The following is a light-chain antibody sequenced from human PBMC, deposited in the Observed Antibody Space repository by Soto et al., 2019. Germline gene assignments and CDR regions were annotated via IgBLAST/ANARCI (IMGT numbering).Light chain of an antibody. V-gene: IGKV1-39*01. J-gene: IGKJ5*01. CDR2: GAS. Sequence: DIAMTQSPSSLSASVGDRVTITCRASQNINSNLNWYQQKPGKAPMLLIYGASILQSGVPSRFGGSGSGTDFTLTISSLQPKDFATYYCQQSYSMPPITFGQGTRLEI. CDR3: QQSYSMPPIT. CDR1: QNINSN.